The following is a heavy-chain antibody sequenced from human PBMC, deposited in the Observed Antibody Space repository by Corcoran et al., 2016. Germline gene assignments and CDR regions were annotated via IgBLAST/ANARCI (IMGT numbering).Heavy chain of an antibody. CDR1: GFTFSSYA. V-gene: IGHV3-23*01. CDR3: AKDLRKYYDYVWGSYRGDAFDI. Sequence: EVQLLESGGGLVQPGGSLRLSCAASGFTFSSYAMSWVRQAPGKGLEWVSAISGSGGSTYYADSVKGRFTISRDNSKNTLYLQMNSLRAEDTAVYYCAKDLRKYYDYVWGSYRGDAFDIWGQGTMVTVSS. D-gene: IGHD3-16*02. CDR2: ISGSGGST. J-gene: IGHJ3*02.